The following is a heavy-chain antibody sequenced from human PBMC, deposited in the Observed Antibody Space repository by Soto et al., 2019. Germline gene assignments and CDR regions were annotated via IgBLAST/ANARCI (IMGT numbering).Heavy chain of an antibody. CDR2: ISYDGSNK. CDR1: GFTFSSYA. D-gene: IGHD3-22*01. Sequence: QVQLVESGGGVVRPGRSLRLSCAASGFTFSSYAMHWVRQAPGKGLEWVAVISYDGSNKYYADSVKGRFTISRDNSKNTLYLQMNSLRAEDTAVYYCARGGVKDDTDYWGQGTLVTVSS. J-gene: IGHJ4*02. CDR3: ARGGVKDDTDY. V-gene: IGHV3-30-3*01.